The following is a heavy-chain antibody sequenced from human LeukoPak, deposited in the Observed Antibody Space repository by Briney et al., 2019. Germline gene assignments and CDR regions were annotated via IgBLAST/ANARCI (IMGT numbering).Heavy chain of an antibody. CDR3: ATEGITGTTGDY. D-gene: IGHD1-7*01. J-gene: IGHJ4*02. CDR2: FDPEDGET. V-gene: IGHV1-24*01. CDR1: GYTLTELS. Sequence: ASVKVSRKVSGYTLTELSMHWVRQAPGKGLEWMGGFDPEDGETIYAQKFQGRVTMTEDTSTDTAYMELSSLRSEDTAVYYCATEGITGTTGDYWGQGTLVTVSS.